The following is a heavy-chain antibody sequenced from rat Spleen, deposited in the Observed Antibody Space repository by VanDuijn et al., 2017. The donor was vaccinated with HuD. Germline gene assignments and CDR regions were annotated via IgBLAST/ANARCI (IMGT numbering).Heavy chain of an antibody. CDR2: IIYDGSRT. Sequence: EVQLVESGGGLVQPGRSLKLSCAASGFTFSDYNMAWVRQAPKKGLERVATIIYDGSRTYYRDSVKGRFTISRDNAKSTLYLQVDSLRSEDTAIYYCARPTTGIPFNYWGQGVMVTVSS. V-gene: IGHV5S10*01. CDR1: GFTFSDYN. J-gene: IGHJ2*01. CDR3: ARPTTGIPFNY. D-gene: IGHD1-9*01.